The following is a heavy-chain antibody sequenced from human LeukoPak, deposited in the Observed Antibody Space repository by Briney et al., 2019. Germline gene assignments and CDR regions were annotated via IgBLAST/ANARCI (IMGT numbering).Heavy chain of an antibody. CDR1: GYTLTAYY. Sequence: ASVTVSCTASGYTLTAYYIHWVRQAPGQGLQWMGWINPNSGGTNYVQKFQGRVTMTRDTSISTTYMELSRLRSDDTAVYYCTRGARIVVAGPEGSFDYWGQGTLVTVSS. D-gene: IGHD6-19*01. CDR2: INPNSGGT. V-gene: IGHV1-2*02. CDR3: TRGARIVVAGPEGSFDY. J-gene: IGHJ4*02.